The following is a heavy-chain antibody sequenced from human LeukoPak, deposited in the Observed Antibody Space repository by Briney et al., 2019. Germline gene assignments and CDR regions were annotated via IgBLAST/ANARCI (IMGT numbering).Heavy chain of an antibody. CDR2: IYYSGST. D-gene: IGHD4-23*01. J-gene: IGHJ4*02. Sequence: SETLSLTCTVSGGSISSHYWSWIRQPPGKGLEWIGYIYYSGSTNYNPSLKSRVTISVDTSKNQFSLKLSSVTAAVTAVYYCARDVYGGNSLWGQGTLVTVSS. CDR1: GGSISSHY. V-gene: IGHV4-59*11. CDR3: ARDVYGGNSL.